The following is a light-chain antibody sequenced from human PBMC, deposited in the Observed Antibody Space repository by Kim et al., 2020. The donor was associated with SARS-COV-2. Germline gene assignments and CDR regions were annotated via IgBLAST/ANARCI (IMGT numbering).Light chain of an antibody. CDR2: QDS. CDR1: KLGDKY. V-gene: IGLV3-1*01. J-gene: IGLJ3*02. Sequence: VAPGQTASITCTGDKLGDKYACWYQQKPGQSPVLVIYQDSKRPSGIPERFSGSNSGNTATLSISGTQAMDEADYYCQAWDSSTAWVFGGGTQLTVL. CDR3: QAWDSSTAWV.